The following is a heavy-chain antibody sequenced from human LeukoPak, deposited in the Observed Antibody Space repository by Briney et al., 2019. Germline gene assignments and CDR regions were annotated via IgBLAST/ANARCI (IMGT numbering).Heavy chain of an antibody. V-gene: IGHV3-9*01. Sequence: GGSLRLSCAASGFTFSSYAMSWVRQAPGKGLEWVSGISWNSGSIVYADSVKGRFTISRDNAKNSLYLLMNSLRAEDTALYYCAKDSSGYYPDAFDIWGQGTMVTVSS. J-gene: IGHJ3*02. D-gene: IGHD3-22*01. CDR2: ISWNSGSI. CDR3: AKDSSGYYPDAFDI. CDR1: GFTFSSYA.